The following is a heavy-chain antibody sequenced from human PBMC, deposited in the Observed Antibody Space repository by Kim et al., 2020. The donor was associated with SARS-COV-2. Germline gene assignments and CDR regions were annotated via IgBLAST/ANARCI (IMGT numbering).Heavy chain of an antibody. D-gene: IGHD3-22*01. CDR1: GYTFTSYA. CDR3: ARGSFQRFYYDSSGYFLGGYFQQ. J-gene: IGHJ1*01. V-gene: IGHV7-4-1*02. Sequence: ASVKVSCKASGYTFTSYAMNWVRQAPGQGLEWMGWINTNTGNPTYAQGFTGRFVFSLDTSVSTAYLQISSLKAEDTAVYYCARGSFQRFYYDSSGYFLGGYFQQWGQGTLVTVSS. CDR2: INTNTGNP.